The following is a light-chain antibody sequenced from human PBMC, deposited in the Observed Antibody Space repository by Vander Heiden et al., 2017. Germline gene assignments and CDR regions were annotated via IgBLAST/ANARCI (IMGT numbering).Light chain of an antibody. CDR3: QSADSGATDVV. CDR2: KDT. V-gene: IGLV3-25*03. CDR1: DLSTHY. J-gene: IGLJ2*01. Sequence: SSQLTLPPSLSVSPGQTARSTCSADDLSTHYSHWYQQQPGQAPLLLIFKDTERPSGIPARFSGSTSGTTVTLTITGVQSEDEADYYCQSADSGATDVVFGGGTKLTVL.